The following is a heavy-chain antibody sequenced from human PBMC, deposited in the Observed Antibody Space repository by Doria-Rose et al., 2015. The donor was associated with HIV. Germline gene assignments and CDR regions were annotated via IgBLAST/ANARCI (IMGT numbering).Heavy chain of an antibody. D-gene: IGHD1-26*01. Sequence: QVQLQESGPGLVKPPETLSLTCSVSGGSITSSSYYWGWVRQPPGKGLEWIGSAHYSGTTYYNPSLKSRVTISLDTSKNHFSLRRSSVTAADTAVYYCARHKRSGTSDLFDYWGQGTLVTVSS. CDR1: GGSITSSSYY. CDR2: AHYSGTT. J-gene: IGHJ4*02. CDR3: ARHKRSGTSDLFDY. V-gene: IGHV4-39*01.